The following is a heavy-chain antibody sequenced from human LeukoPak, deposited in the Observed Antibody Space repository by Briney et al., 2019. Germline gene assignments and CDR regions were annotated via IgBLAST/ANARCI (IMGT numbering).Heavy chain of an antibody. CDR1: GVSISSSSYY. V-gene: IGHV4-39*01. CDR2: IYYSGSP. D-gene: IGHD5-18*01. Sequence: SETLSLTCTVSGVSISSSSYYWGWIRQPPGKGLEWIGSIYYSGSPYYNPSLKRRVTISVDTSKNQFSLKLSSVTAADTAVYYCARSDTAMVLDYWGQGTVVTVSS. J-gene: IGHJ4*02. CDR3: ARSDTAMVLDY.